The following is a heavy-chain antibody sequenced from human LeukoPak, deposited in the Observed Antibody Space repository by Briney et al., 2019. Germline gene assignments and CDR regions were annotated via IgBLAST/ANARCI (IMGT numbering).Heavy chain of an antibody. D-gene: IGHD3-10*01. CDR2: ISYDGSNK. Sequence: PGRSLRLSCAASGFTFSSYGMHWVRQAPGKGLEWVAVISYDGSNKYYADSVKGRFTISRDNSKNTLYLQMNSLRAEDTAVYYCAKVGLVYYGSGSATYFDYWGQGTLVTVSS. J-gene: IGHJ4*02. CDR3: AKVGLVYYGSGSATYFDY. V-gene: IGHV3-30*18. CDR1: GFTFSSYG.